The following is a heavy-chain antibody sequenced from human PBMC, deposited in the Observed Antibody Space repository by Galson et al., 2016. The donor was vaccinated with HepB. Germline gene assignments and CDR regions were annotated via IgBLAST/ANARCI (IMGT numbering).Heavy chain of an antibody. V-gene: IGHV1-69*13. J-gene: IGHJ4*02. CDR2: IVRDFGTP. CDR1: GGTFSTYA. Sequence: SVKVSCKASGGTFSTYAISWVRQAPGQGLEWMGVIVRDFGTPNYAQKFQVRVTITADESTSSSYLELSSLKSEDTAVYYCARGGPSNQALLFPEPLRTWGQGTLITVSS. CDR3: ARGGPSNQALLFPEPLRT. D-gene: IGHD2-21*02.